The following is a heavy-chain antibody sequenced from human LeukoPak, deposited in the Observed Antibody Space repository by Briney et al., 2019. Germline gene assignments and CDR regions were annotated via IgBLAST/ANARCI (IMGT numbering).Heavy chain of an antibody. CDR2: IHYSGST. V-gene: IGHV4-59*01. CDR3: ASSVSTFGNFDY. CDR1: GGSISSYY. D-gene: IGHD2/OR15-2a*01. Sequence: SETLSLTCTVSGGSISSYYWSWIRQPPGKGLEWIGYIHYSGSTNYNPSLKSRVTISVDTSKNQFSLKLSSVTAADTAVYYCASSVSTFGNFDYWGQGTLVTVSS. J-gene: IGHJ4*02.